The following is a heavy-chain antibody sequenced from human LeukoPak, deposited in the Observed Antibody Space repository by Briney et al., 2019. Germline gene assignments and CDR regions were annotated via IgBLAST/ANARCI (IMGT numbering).Heavy chain of an antibody. CDR3: ARSQLIFGVAANWFDP. Sequence: SETLSLTCTVSGNSFGDYYWSWIRQPAGKGLEWIGRIYTSGSTTYNPSLKSRVTMSVDTSKSQFSLKLSSVTAADTAVYYCARSQLIFGVAANWFDPWGQGTLVTVSS. D-gene: IGHD3-3*01. V-gene: IGHV4-4*07. CDR2: IYTSGST. CDR1: GNSFGDYY. J-gene: IGHJ5*02.